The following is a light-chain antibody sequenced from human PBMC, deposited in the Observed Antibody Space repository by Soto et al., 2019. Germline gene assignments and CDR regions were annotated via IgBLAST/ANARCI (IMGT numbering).Light chain of an antibody. CDR2: DAS. V-gene: IGKV3D-20*01. Sequence: EIVLTQSPATLSLSPGERATLSCGASQSVSSSYLAWDQQKPGLAPRLLNYDASSKATGIPDRFSGSGSGTDFTLTISRLEPEDFAVYYRQQYGNSPYTFVQGTKREIK. J-gene: IGKJ2*01. CDR1: QSVSSSY. CDR3: QQYGNSPYT.